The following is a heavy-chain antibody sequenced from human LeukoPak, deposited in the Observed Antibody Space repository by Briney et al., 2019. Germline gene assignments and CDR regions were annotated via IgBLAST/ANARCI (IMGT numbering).Heavy chain of an antibody. CDR2: IYHSGST. Sequence: PSETLSLTCVVSGYSISSGYYWGWIRQPPGKGLEWIGSIYHSGSTYYNPSLKSRVTISVDTSKNQFSLKLSSVTAADTAVYYCARHRYDFWSGWRFRNWFDPWGQGTLVTVSS. D-gene: IGHD3-3*01. CDR3: ARHRYDFWSGWRFRNWFDP. V-gene: IGHV4-38-2*01. CDR1: GYSISSGYY. J-gene: IGHJ5*02.